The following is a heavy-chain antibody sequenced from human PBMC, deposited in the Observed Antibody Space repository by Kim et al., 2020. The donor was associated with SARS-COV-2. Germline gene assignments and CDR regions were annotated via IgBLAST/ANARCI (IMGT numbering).Heavy chain of an antibody. Sequence: SGPTLVNPTQTLTLTGSFSGFSLSTPEVGVGWVRQPPGKALEWLGLIYWSDDKRYSPSLSSRLTITKVTSKTQVVLIMTDMGPLDTGTYFCAHSASRFWSGSTSWGPRTLVTVSS. V-gene: IGHV2-5*01. CDR1: GFSLSTPEVG. J-gene: IGHJ5*02. CDR3: AHSASRFWSGSTS. D-gene: IGHD3-3*01. CDR2: IYWSDDK.